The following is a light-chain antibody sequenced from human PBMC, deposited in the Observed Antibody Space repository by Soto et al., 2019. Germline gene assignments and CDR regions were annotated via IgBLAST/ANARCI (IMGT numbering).Light chain of an antibody. Sequence: DIQMTQSPSTLSASVGDRVTITCRASQSISSWLAWYQQKPGKAPKLLIYKASSLESGVPSRFSDSGSGTEFTLTFSSLQPDDFATYYCQQYNSYGTFGQGTKVEIK. CDR1: QSISSW. CDR2: KAS. J-gene: IGKJ1*01. V-gene: IGKV1-5*03. CDR3: QQYNSYGT.